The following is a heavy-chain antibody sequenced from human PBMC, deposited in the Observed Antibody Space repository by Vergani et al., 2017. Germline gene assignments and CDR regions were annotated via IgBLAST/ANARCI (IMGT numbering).Heavy chain of an antibody. CDR2: ISGSG. J-gene: IGHJ3*02. V-gene: IGHV3-23*01. Sequence: EVQLLESGGGLVQPGGSLRLSCAASGFTFSSYAMSWVRQAPEKGLEWVSGISGSGDYADSVKGRFTISRDNSKNTLFLQMNSLRAEDTAVYYCAKGFRSGYDLSDAFDIWSEGTMVTVSS. CDR3: AKGFRSGYDLSDAFDI. CDR1: GFTFSSYA. D-gene: IGHD3-22*01.